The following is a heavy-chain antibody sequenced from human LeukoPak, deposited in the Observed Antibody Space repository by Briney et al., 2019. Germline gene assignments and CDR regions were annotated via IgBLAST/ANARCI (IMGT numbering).Heavy chain of an antibody. J-gene: IGHJ4*02. V-gene: IGHV4-30-4*01. D-gene: IGHD4-17*01. Sequence: SETLSLTCTVSGGSISSGDYYWTWIRQPPGTGLEWMGYIFYSGSMYYNPSLKSRLTISVDTSKNQFSLKLRSVTAADTAVYYCARQTTVISFDYWGQGALVTVSS. CDR2: IFYSGSM. CDR3: ARQTTVISFDY. CDR1: GGSISSGDYY.